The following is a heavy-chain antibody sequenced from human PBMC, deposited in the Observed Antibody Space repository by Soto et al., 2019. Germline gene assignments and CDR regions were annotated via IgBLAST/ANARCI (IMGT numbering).Heavy chain of an antibody. V-gene: IGHV2-70*11. J-gene: IGHJ4*02. Sequence: SGPTLVNPTQTLTLTCTFSGFSLSTSGMCVSWIRQPPGKALEWLARIDWDDDKYYSTSLKTRLTISKDTSKNQVVLTMTNMDPVDTATYYCARDNYYDSSGYQIFDYWGQGTLVTVSS. D-gene: IGHD3-22*01. CDR2: IDWDDDK. CDR1: GFSLSTSGMC. CDR3: ARDNYYDSSGYQIFDY.